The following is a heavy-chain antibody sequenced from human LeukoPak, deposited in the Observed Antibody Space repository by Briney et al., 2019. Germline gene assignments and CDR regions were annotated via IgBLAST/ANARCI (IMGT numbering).Heavy chain of an antibody. CDR3: ARVRPNHWETDFDY. CDR2: IYYSGST. Sequence: SETLSLTCTVSGTSITRTYWSWVRQPPGKGLEWIGYIYYSGSTNYNPSLKSRVTISVDTSKNQFSLKLSSVTAADTAVYYCARVRPNHWETDFDYWGQGTLVTVSS. J-gene: IGHJ4*02. D-gene: IGHD1-26*01. V-gene: IGHV4-59*01. CDR1: GTSITRTY.